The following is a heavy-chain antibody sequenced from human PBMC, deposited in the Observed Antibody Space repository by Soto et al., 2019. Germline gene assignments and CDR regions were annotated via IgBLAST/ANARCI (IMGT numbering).Heavy chain of an antibody. CDR1: GFTFSSYA. D-gene: IGHD4-4*01. V-gene: IGHV3-23*01. Sequence: GSLRLSCAASGFTFSSYAMSWVRQAPGKGLEWVSAISGSGGATYYADSAEGRFTISRDNSKNTLYLQMNSLRADDMAVYYCAKGGSNYGYYFDYWGLGTLVTVSS. CDR2: ISGSGGAT. CDR3: AKGGSNYGYYFDY. J-gene: IGHJ4*02.